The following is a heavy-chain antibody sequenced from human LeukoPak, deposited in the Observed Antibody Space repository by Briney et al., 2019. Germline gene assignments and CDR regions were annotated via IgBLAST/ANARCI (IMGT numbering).Heavy chain of an antibody. Sequence: ASVKVSCKASGYTFTSYDINWVRQATGQGLEWMGWINPNSGGTNYAQKFQGRVTMTRDTSISTAYMELSRLRSDDTAVYYCARGYSGSYHFDYWGQGTLVTVSS. CDR2: INPNSGGT. CDR3: ARGYSGSYHFDY. J-gene: IGHJ4*02. D-gene: IGHD1-26*01. V-gene: IGHV1-2*02. CDR1: GYTFTSYD.